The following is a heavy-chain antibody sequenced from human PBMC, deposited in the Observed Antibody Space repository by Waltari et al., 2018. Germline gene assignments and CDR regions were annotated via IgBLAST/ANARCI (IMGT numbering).Heavy chain of an antibody. CDR2: IYHSGST. CDR3: AKGDYYGSGSYPHNWFDP. Sequence: QVQLQESSPGLVKPSETLSLTCTVPGYSISSGYYWGWLRQPPGKGLEWIGSIYHSGSTYYNPSLKSRVTISVDTSKNQFSLKLSAVTAADTAVYYCAKGDYYGSGSYPHNWFDPWGQGTLVTVSS. J-gene: IGHJ5*02. CDR1: GYSISSGYY. V-gene: IGHV4-38-2*02. D-gene: IGHD3-10*01.